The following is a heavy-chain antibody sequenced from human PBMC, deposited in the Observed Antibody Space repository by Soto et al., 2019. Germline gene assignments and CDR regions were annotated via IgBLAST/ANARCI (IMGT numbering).Heavy chain of an antibody. J-gene: IGHJ6*02. Sequence: ASVKVSCKASGYTFTSYGISWVRQAPGQGLEWMGWISAYNGNTNYAQKLQGRVTMTTDTSTSTAYMELRSLRSDDTAVYYCARDYDYGDYYGYYYGMGVWGQGTTVTVSS. CDR1: GYTFTSYG. CDR3: ARDYDYGDYYGYYYGMGV. V-gene: IGHV1-18*01. D-gene: IGHD4-17*01. CDR2: ISAYNGNT.